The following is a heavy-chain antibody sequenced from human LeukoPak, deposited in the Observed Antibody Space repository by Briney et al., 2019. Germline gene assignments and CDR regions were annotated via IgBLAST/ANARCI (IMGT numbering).Heavy chain of an antibody. CDR3: VGVRYSYGFSDY. CDR1: GFTVSNAW. J-gene: IGHJ4*02. V-gene: IGHV3-23*01. Sequence: GGSLRISCAASGFTVSNAWMNWVRQAPGKGLEWVSTISSGSGVSTYYADPVKGRFTISRDNSKNTLYLQINSLRAEDTGVYFCVGVRYSYGFSDYWGQGTLVTVSS. D-gene: IGHD5-18*01. CDR2: ISSGSGVST.